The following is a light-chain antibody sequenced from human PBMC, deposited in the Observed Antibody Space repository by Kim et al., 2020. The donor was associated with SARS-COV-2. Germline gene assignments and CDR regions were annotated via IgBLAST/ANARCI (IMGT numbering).Light chain of an antibody. Sequence: SSELPQDPAVSVALGQTVRITCQGDSLRSYYASWYRQKPGQAPVLVIYDKNNRPSGIPDRFSGSSSGNTASLTITGAQAEDEADYYCNSRDSSGNHWVFG. J-gene: IGLJ3*02. CDR1: SLRSYY. CDR3: NSRDSSGNHWV. V-gene: IGLV3-19*01. CDR2: DKN.